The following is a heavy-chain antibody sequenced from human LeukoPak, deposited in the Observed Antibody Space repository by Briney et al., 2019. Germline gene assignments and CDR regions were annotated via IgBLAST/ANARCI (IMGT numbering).Heavy chain of an antibody. D-gene: IGHD2-21*02. V-gene: IGHV1-8*03. CDR1: GYTFTSYG. CDR3: AFVAYCGGDCYRDAFDI. CDR2: MNPNSGNT. Sequence: ASVKVSCKASGYTFTSYGMNWVRQAPGQGLEWMGWMNPNSGNTGYAQKFQGRVTITRNTSISTAYMELSSLRSEDTAVYYCAFVAYCGGDCYRDAFDIWGQGTMVTVSS. J-gene: IGHJ3*02.